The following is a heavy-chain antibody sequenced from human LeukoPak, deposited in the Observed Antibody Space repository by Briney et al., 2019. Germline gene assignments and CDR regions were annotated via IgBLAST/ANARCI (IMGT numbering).Heavy chain of an antibody. CDR1: GGTFSSHA. CDR3: ASVASRCTTSSCYTSWEWLDP. Sequence: ASVKVSCKASGGTFSSHAINWVRQAPGQGVEWMGRIIPILGRPNYAQKFQGRVTITADESTSTVYMELNSLRIEDTAVYYCASVASRCTTSSCYTSWEWLDPWGQGTLITVSS. J-gene: IGHJ5*02. V-gene: IGHV1-69*11. CDR2: IIPILGRP. D-gene: IGHD2-2*02.